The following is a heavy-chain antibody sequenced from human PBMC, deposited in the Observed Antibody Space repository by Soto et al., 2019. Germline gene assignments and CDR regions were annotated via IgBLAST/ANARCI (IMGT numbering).Heavy chain of an antibody. D-gene: IGHD2-15*01. CDR1: GGSINSYY. CDR2: FSDSGVT. J-gene: IGHJ2*01. CDR3: GRARCSDCSCYSGPQNWSFCP. Sequence: PSETLSLTSTVSGGSINSYYWSWIRQPPGQGLEWIGYFSDSGVTNYYPALNRRISITAKTTTTQTVLTLTSGTAADTAAYYFGRARCSDCSCYSGPQNWSFCPWGRGTQVTVSS. V-gene: IGHV4-59*01.